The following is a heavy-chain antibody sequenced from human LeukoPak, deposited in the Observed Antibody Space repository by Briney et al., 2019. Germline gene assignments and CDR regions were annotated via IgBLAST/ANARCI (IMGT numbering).Heavy chain of an antibody. CDR1: GFTFSSYA. CDR3: ASRILSRGALDI. V-gene: IGHV3-23*01. D-gene: IGHD3-10*01. Sequence: PGGSLRLSCAASGFTFSSYAMTWVRQAPGKGLEWVSTITGSGGSTYYADSVKGRFTISRDNSQNTVHLQMNSLGAEDTAVYYCASRILSRGALDIWGQGTMVTVSS. CDR2: ITGSGGST. J-gene: IGHJ3*02.